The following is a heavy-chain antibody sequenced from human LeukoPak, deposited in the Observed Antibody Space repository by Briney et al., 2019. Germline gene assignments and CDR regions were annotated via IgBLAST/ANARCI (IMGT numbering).Heavy chain of an antibody. CDR1: GGSISSYY. CDR3: AKGVTTFDS. J-gene: IGHJ4*02. V-gene: IGHV4-59*01. Sequence: SETLSLTCTVSGGSISSYYWSWIRQPPGKGLEWIGYIHSNGNNNYNPSLKSRVTVSADTSKDQFSLKLTSVTAADTAVYFCAKGVTTFDSWGQGTLVTVSS. D-gene: IGHD4-17*01. CDR2: IHSNGNN.